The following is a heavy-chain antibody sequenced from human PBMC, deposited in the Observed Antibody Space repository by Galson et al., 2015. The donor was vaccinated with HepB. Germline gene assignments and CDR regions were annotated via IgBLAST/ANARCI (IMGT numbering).Heavy chain of an antibody. CDR2: IDWDDDK. D-gene: IGHD6-19*01. CDR3: ARISAVASRTSSDY. CDR1: GFSLSTSGMC. V-gene: IGHV2-70*11. J-gene: IGHJ4*02. Sequence: PALVKPTQTLTLTCTFSGFSLSTSGMCVSWIRQPPGKALEWPARIDWDDDKYYSTSLKTRLTISKDTSKNQVVLTMTNMDPVDTATYYCARISAVASRTSSDYWGQGTLVTVSS.